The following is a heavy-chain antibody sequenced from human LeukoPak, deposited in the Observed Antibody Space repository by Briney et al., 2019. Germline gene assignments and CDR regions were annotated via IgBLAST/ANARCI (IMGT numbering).Heavy chain of an antibody. CDR1: GFIFSSYW. D-gene: IGHD6-6*01. J-gene: IGHJ4*02. V-gene: IGHV3-7*04. Sequence: GGSLRLSCAASGFIFSSYWMSWVRQAPGKGMEWMANIGEDGSEKYYADSVKGRFTISRDNAKNSLYLQINSLRAEDTAVYYCARASSRGTVDYWGQGTLVTVSS. CDR2: IGEDGSEK. CDR3: ARASSRGTVDY.